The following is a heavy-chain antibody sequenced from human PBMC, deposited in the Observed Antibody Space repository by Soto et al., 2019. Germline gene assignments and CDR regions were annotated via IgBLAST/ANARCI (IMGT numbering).Heavy chain of an antibody. CDR3: ARGSGSSRMYYFDY. V-gene: IGHV3-21*01. D-gene: IGHD6-19*01. CDR1: GFTFSSYS. J-gene: IGHJ4*02. Sequence: EVQLVESGGGLVKPGGSLRLSCAASGFTFSSYSMNWVRQAPGKGLEWVSSISSSSSYIYYADSVKGRFTISRDNAKNSLYLQMNSLRAEDTAVYYCARGSGSSRMYYFDYWGQGTLVTVSS. CDR2: ISSSSSYI.